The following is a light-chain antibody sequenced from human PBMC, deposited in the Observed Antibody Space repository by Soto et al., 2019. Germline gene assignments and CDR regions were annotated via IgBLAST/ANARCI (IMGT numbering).Light chain of an antibody. J-gene: IGLJ2*01. CDR1: SNNIGGYNF. CDR2: EVS. CDR3: SSYARGGTSVV. V-gene: IGLV2-14*01. Sequence: QSALTQPASVSGSPGQSITMSCNGTSNNIGGYNFISWYQHRPGEVPKLLIYEVSRRPSGVSARFSASKSGTTASLTISGLQAEDEADFYCSSYARGGTSVVFGGGTKVTVL.